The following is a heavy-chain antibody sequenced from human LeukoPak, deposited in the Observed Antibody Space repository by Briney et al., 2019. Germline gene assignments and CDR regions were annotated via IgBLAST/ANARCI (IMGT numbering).Heavy chain of an antibody. V-gene: IGHV1-46*01. CDR1: GYSFTSYY. Sequence: ASVKVSCKASGYSFTSYYMHWVRQAPGQGLEWMGIVNPSGGSTSYAQKFQGRVTMTRDTSTSTVYMELSSLRSEDTAVYYCARDMATILWAYDYWGQGTLVTVSS. D-gene: IGHD5-24*01. J-gene: IGHJ4*02. CDR2: VNPSGGST. CDR3: ARDMATILWAYDY.